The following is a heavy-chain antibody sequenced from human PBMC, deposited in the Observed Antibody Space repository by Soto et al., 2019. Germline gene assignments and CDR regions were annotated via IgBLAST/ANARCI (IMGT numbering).Heavy chain of an antibody. J-gene: IGHJ4*02. V-gene: IGHV1-18*01. CDR3: ARDAPPKGVAADGASDY. CDR2: ITTYNGNR. D-gene: IGHD6-19*01. Sequence: QVQLVQSGPEVKNPGASVKVSCKASGYTFKNYGIKWVRQAPGQGLEWVGWITTYNGNRYSAEKFQGRVTMTTDTSTSTTYMELKSLTSDDTGVYYCARDAPPKGVAADGASDYWGQGTLVTVSS. CDR1: GYTFKNYG.